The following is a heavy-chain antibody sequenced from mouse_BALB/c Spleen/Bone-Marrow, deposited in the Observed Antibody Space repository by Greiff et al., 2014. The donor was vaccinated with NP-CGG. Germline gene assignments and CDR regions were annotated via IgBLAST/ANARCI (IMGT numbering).Heavy chain of an antibody. CDR1: GYTFTSYW. Sequence: VKLMESGAELARPGASVKLSCKASGYTFTSYWMQWVKQRPGQGLEWIGAIYPGDGDTRYTQKFKGKATLTADKSSSTAYMQLSSLASEDSAVYYCASQGDYGSFDYWGQGTTPTVSS. V-gene: IGHV1-87*01. CDR2: IYPGDGDT. CDR3: ASQGDYGSFDY. D-gene: IGHD1-1*02. J-gene: IGHJ2*01.